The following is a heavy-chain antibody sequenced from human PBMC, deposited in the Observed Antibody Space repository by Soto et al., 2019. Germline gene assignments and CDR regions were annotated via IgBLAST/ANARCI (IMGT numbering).Heavy chain of an antibody. J-gene: IGHJ4*02. Sequence: QVVLQESGPGLVKPSETLSLTCSVSGRSITSYYWSWVRQPPGKGLEWIGYIYDNGITSQNPSLKSSVTMSADTSQNQFSLKLTSVTGADTAVYFCARTYDSNGYANEFDSWGQGILVTVTS. CDR2: IYDNGIT. V-gene: IGHV4-59*12. D-gene: IGHD3-22*01. CDR3: ARTYDSNGYANEFDS. CDR1: GRSITSYY.